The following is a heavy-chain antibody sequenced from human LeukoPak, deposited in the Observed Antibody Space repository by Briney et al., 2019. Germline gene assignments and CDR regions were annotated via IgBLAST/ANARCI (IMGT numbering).Heavy chain of an antibody. Sequence: PSETLSLTCTVSGGSISSGAYYWSWVRQLPEKGLDWIGYIGYTGDTYYNPSLRSRATISKDTSKTQFSLRLNSLTAADTAVYYCARVAAATTNPRFDFWGQGTLVTVSS. CDR1: GGSISSGAYY. CDR2: IGYTGDT. D-gene: IGHD1-1*01. J-gene: IGHJ4*02. V-gene: IGHV4-31*03. CDR3: ARVAAATTNPRFDF.